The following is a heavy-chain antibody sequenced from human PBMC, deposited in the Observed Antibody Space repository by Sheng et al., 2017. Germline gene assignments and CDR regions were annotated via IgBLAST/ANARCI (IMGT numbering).Heavy chain of an antibody. CDR2: IYSGGNT. CDR3: ARGYYYMDV. V-gene: IGHV3-66*01. Sequence: EVQLVESGGGLVQPGGSLRLSCAASGFTVSSNYMSWVRQAPGKGLDWVSVIYSGGNTYYADSVKGRFTISRDNAKNSLYLHMNSLTAEDTALYHCARGYYYMDVVGAKGPRSPSP. J-gene: IGHJ6*03. CDR1: GFTVSSNY.